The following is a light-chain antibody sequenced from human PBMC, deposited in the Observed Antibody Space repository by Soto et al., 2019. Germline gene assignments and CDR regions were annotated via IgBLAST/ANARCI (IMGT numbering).Light chain of an antibody. CDR2: KAS. V-gene: IGKV1-5*03. J-gene: IGKJ2*01. Sequence: DIQMTQSPSTLSVSVGDRVTITCRASQSVSSWLAWYQQKPGKAPKLLIYKASAVESGAPSGFGGGGSGPDFTLTISSLQPDDFASNYCRQYDSYPYPFAQGTKLEIK. CDR3: RQYDSYPYP. CDR1: QSVSSW.